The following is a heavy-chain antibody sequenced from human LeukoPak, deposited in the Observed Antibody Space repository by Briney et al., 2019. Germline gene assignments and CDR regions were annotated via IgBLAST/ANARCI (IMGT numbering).Heavy chain of an antibody. J-gene: IGHJ4*02. D-gene: IGHD6-19*01. V-gene: IGHV3-7*03. CDR3: AKNVGYSSGWYYGN. CDR1: GFTFSSFW. Sequence: GGSLRLSXAASGFTFSSFWMGWVRQAPGKGLEWVANIKQDGSEKYYVDSVKGRFTISRDNAKNSLYLQMNSLRAEDTAVYYCAKNVGYSSGWYYGNWGQGTLVTVSS. CDR2: IKQDGSEK.